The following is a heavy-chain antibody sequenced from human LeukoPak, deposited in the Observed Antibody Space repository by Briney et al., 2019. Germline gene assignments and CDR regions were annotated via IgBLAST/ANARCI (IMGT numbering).Heavy chain of an antibody. Sequence: SETLSLTCSLSGGSISSSSYYWAWIRQPPGKGLEWIGSIYYSGSTYYNPSLKSRVTISVDTSKNQFSLKLSSVTAADTAVYYCATWDPSGYLDYWGQGTLVTVSS. CDR2: IYYSGST. CDR1: GGSISSSSYY. J-gene: IGHJ4*02. D-gene: IGHD3-22*01. CDR3: ATWDPSGYLDY. V-gene: IGHV4-39*07.